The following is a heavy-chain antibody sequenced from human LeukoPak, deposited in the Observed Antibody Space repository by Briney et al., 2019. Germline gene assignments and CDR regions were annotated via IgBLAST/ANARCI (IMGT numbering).Heavy chain of an antibody. J-gene: IGHJ4*02. Sequence: SETLSLTCTVSGGSISSDYRSWIRQPPGKGLEWIGYIYYRGSTNYNPSLKSRVTILVDTSKNQFSLKLSSVTAADTAIYYCARVMYASGSGFDYWGQGTLVTVSS. CDR1: GGSISSDY. D-gene: IGHD3-10*01. CDR3: ARVMYASGSGFDY. CDR2: IYYRGST. V-gene: IGHV4-59*01.